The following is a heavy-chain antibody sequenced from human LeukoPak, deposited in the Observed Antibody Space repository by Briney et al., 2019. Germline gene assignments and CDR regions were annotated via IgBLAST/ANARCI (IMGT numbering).Heavy chain of an antibody. CDR1: GFTFSSYA. CDR3: ATDYGSGSYHYYYYVMDV. J-gene: IGHJ6*04. D-gene: IGHD3-10*01. CDR2: ISGSGGST. V-gene: IGHV3-23*01. Sequence: GGSLRLSCAASGFTFSSYAMSWVRQAPGKGLEWVSAISGSGGSTCYADSVKGRFTISRDNSKNTLYLQMNSLRAEDTAVYYCATDYGSGSYHYYYYVMDVWGKGTTVTVSS.